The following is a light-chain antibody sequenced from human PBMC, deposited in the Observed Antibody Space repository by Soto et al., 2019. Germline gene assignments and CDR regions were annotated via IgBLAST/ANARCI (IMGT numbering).Light chain of an antibody. Sequence: EIVLTQSPGTLSLSPGERATLSCRASQTVSSSYLAWYQQKPGQAPSLLMYGASSRATGIPDRFSGSGSGTDFTLTISRLEPEDFAVYYCQQYGSSPITFGQGTRLEIK. V-gene: IGKV3-20*01. CDR2: GAS. CDR3: QQYGSSPIT. CDR1: QTVSSSY. J-gene: IGKJ5*01.